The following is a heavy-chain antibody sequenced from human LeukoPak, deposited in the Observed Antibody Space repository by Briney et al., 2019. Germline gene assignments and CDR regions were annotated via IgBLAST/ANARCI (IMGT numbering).Heavy chain of an antibody. CDR1: GFTFSSYA. D-gene: IGHD3-3*01. CDR2: ISGSGGST. J-gene: IGHJ3*02. V-gene: IGHV3-23*01. CDR3: ARTGYVTIFGVVLTDAFDI. Sequence: GGSLRLSCAASGFTFSSYAMSWVRQAPGKGLEWVSAISGSGGSTYYADSVKGRFTISRDNSKNTLYLQMNSLRAEDTAVYYCARTGYVTIFGVVLTDAFDIWGQGTMVTVSS.